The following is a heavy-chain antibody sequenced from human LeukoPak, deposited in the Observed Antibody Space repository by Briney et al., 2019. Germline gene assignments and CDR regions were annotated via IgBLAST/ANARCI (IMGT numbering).Heavy chain of an antibody. CDR3: AKDAGVMVRGVFAY. J-gene: IGHJ4*02. Sequence: GGSLRLSCAASGFTFSSYAMYWVRQAPGTGLEWVLSISGSAGYTYYADSVKGRFTISRDNSKNALYLQMNSLRAEDTAIYYCAKDAGVMVRGVFAYWGQGTLVTVAS. D-gene: IGHD3-10*01. CDR2: ISGSAGYT. CDR1: GFTFSSYA. V-gene: IGHV3-23*01.